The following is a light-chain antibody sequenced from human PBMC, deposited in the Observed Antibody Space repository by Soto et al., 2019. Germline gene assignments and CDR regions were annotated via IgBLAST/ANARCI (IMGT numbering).Light chain of an antibody. Sequence: DIVLTQSPGTLSLSPGERATLSCRASQSVSSSYLAWYQQKPGQAPRLLIYGASSRATGIPDRFSGSGSGTDFTLTISRLVPEDFAVYYCQQYVSSPPSWTFGQGTQVESK. CDR2: GAS. V-gene: IGKV3-20*01. CDR3: QQYVSSPPSWT. J-gene: IGKJ1*01. CDR1: QSVSSSY.